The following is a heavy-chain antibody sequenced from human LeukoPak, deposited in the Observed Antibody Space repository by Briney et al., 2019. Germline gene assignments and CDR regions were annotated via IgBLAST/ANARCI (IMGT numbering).Heavy chain of an antibody. J-gene: IGHJ5*02. V-gene: IGHV1-69*02. D-gene: IGHD3-3*01. Sequence: SVKVSCKASAGIFISYTISWVRQPPGRGLEWLGRIIPILGIANYAQKFQGRVTITADKSTSTAYMELSSLRSEDTAVYYCARAYDFSLHWFDPWGQGTLVTVSS. CDR3: ARAYDFSLHWFDP. CDR1: AGIFISYT. CDR2: IIPILGIA.